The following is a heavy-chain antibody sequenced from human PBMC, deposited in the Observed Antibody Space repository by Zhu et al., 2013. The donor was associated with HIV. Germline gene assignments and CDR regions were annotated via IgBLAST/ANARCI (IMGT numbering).Heavy chain of an antibody. CDR3: ARSTHSNGGFDF. J-gene: IGHJ3*01. V-gene: IGHV1-46*01. CDR1: GYTFMHYY. D-gene: IGHD2-8*01. CDR2: INPGGGST. Sequence: QVQLVQSGAEVKKPGASMRVSCETSGYTFMHYYLHWVRRAPGQGLEWMGIINPGGGSTSYAQKFQGRITMTRDTSTSTVDMELSSLRSDDTAVYYCARSTHSNGGFDFWGQGTVVTVSS.